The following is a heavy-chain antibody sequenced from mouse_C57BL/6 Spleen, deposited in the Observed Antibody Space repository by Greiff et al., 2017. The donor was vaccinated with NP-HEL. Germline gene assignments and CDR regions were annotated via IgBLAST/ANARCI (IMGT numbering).Heavy chain of an antibody. D-gene: IGHD1-1*01. CDR3: ARWGYYGSSYSWYFDV. Sequence: VQLQQPGTELVKPGASVKLSCKASGYTFTSYWMHWVKQRPGQGLEWIGNINPSNGGTNYNEKFKSKATLTVDKSSSTAYMELRSLTSEDTAVYYCARWGYYGSSYSWYFDVWGTGTTVTVSS. CDR1: GYTFTSYW. J-gene: IGHJ1*03. V-gene: IGHV1-53*01. CDR2: INPSNGGT.